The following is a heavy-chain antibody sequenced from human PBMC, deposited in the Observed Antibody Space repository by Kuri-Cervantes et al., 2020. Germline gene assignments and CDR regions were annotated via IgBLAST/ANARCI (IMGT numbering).Heavy chain of an antibody. J-gene: IGHJ4*02. CDR1: GFTFNTYI. D-gene: IGHD3-10*01. CDR2: IRSKANSYAT. Sequence: GESLKISCVASGFTFNTYIMHWVRQASGKGLEWVGRIRSKANSYATAYAASVKGRFTISRDDSKNTAYLQMNSLKTEDTAVYYCTTEFSSPSDYYGSGSYYFDYWGQGTLVIVSS. V-gene: IGHV3-73*01. CDR3: TTEFSSPSDYYGSGSYYFDY.